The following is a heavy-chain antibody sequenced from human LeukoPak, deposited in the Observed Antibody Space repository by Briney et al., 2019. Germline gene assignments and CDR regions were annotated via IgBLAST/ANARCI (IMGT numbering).Heavy chain of an antibody. CDR3: AKDKAPGSWHTPSDF. V-gene: IGHV3-23*01. D-gene: IGHD6-13*01. CDR1: GFTFRTYA. J-gene: IGHJ4*02. Sequence: AGSLRRSCAASGFTFRTYAMSWVRQAPGKGLEWVSGISDSGDGTYYAESVKGRFTISRDNSKNTVFMQMNSLRADDTAKYYCAKDKAPGSWHTPSDFWGQGTLVTVSS. CDR2: ISDSGDGT.